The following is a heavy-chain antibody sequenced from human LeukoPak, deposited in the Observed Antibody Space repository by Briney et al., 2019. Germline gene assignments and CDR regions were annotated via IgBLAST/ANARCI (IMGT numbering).Heavy chain of an antibody. J-gene: IGHJ6*03. CDR3: ARAFNYYGSGSYYQGYYYMDV. Sequence: GGSLRLSCAASGFTFSSYEMNWVRQAPGKGLEWVSYISSSGSTIYYADSVKGRFTISRDNAKNSLYLQMNSLRAEDTAVYYCARAFNYYGSGSYYQGYYYMDVWGKGTTVTVSS. CDR2: ISSSGSTI. D-gene: IGHD3-10*01. V-gene: IGHV3-48*03. CDR1: GFTFSSYE.